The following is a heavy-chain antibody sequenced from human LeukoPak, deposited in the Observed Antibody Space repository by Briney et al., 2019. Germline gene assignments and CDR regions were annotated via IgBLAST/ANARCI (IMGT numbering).Heavy chain of an antibody. D-gene: IGHD3-22*01. Sequence: SETLSLTCTVSYESISSSSHYWGWIRRPPGQGLEWIGSIDSGRNIHSNPSLDGRDTISVDTSKNQFYLKLSSVTAADTAVYYCARTMYYFDSSEYFFFDPWGQGILVIVSS. J-gene: IGHJ5*02. CDR2: IDSGRNI. CDR1: YESISSSSHY. V-gene: IGHV4-39*01. CDR3: ARTMYYFDSSEYFFFDP.